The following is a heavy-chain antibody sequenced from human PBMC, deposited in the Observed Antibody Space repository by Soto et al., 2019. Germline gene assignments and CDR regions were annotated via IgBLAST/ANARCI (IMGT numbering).Heavy chain of an antibody. CDR1: GGSISSYY. J-gene: IGHJ6*03. CDR3: ARGGYCSGGSCYSYYYYYMDV. V-gene: IGHV4-59*01. D-gene: IGHD2-15*01. CDR2: IYYSGST. Sequence: SETLSLTCTVSGGSISSYYWSWIRQPPGKGLEWIGYIYYSGSTNYNPSLKSRVTISVDTSKNQFSLKLSSVTAADTAVYYCARGGYCSGGSCYSYYYYYMDVWGKGTTVTVSS.